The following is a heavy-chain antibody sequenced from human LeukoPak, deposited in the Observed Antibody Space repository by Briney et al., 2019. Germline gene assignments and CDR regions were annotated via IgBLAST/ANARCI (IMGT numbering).Heavy chain of an antibody. CDR3: ARDSGYCSSTGCYYFDY. Sequence: ASVKVPCKASGYTFTGYYMHWVRQAPGQGLEWMGWINPNSGDTNYAQRFQGRVTMTRDTSISTAYMDLSRLRSDDTAVYYCARDSGYCSSTGCYYFDYWGQGTLVTVSS. CDR2: INPNSGDT. J-gene: IGHJ4*02. D-gene: IGHD2-2*01. V-gene: IGHV1-2*02. CDR1: GYTFTGYY.